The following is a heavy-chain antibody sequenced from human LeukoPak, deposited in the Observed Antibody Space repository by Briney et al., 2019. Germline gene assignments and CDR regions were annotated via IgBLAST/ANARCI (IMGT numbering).Heavy chain of an antibody. CDR1: GFTFSSYA. CDR2: ISGSGGST. Sequence: PGGSLRLSCAASGFTFSSYAMSWVRQAPGKELEWVSAISGSGGSTYYADSVKGRFTISRDNSKNTLYLQMNSLRAEDTAVYYCAKAGIMITFGGVIQYYFDYWGQGTLVTVSS. J-gene: IGHJ4*02. V-gene: IGHV3-23*01. D-gene: IGHD3-16*02. CDR3: AKAGIMITFGGVIQYYFDY.